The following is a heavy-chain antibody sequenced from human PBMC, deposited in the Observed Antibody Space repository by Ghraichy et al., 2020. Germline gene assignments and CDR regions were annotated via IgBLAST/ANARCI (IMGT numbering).Heavy chain of an antibody. Sequence: GGSLRLSCAASGFTFTSYSMHWVRQAPGKGLDWVSSISSSSSYIYYADSVKGRFTISRYNAKNSLYLQMNSLRAEDTAVYYCARALGRAWGGVMDGGGEGIAVTAS. J-gene: IGHJ6*02. CDR1: GFTFTSYS. D-gene: IGHD7-27*01. CDR3: ARALGRAWGGVMDG. V-gene: IGHV3-21*01. CDR2: ISSSSSYI.